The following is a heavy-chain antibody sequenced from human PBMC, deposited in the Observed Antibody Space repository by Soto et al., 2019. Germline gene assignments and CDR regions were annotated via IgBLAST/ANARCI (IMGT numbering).Heavy chain of an antibody. CDR1: GFTFSDYA. J-gene: IGHJ4*02. Sequence: VQLVESGGGVVQPWRSLRLSCAASGFTFSDYAMHWVRQAPGKGLEWVAVVSHDGRNTHYPDSVKGRFTISRDSSQNTVSLEMTSLRAEDTAVYYCAKGGRQWLVTSDFNYWGQGVLVTVSS. D-gene: IGHD6-19*01. CDR2: VSHDGRNT. V-gene: IGHV3-30*18. CDR3: AKGGRQWLVTSDFNY.